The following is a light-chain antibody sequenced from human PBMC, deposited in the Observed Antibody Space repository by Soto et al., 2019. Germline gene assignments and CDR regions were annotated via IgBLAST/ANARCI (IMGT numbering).Light chain of an antibody. CDR3: QQYNNWPPWT. V-gene: IGKV3D-15*01. CDR1: QSVATN. J-gene: IGKJ1*01. Sequence: EIVLTQSPGTLSLSPGERVTLSCRASQSVATNLAWYQQRPGQAPRLLIYGASSRATGIPDRFSGSGSGTEFTLTISSLQSEDFAVYYCQQYNNWPPWTFGQGTKVDIK. CDR2: GAS.